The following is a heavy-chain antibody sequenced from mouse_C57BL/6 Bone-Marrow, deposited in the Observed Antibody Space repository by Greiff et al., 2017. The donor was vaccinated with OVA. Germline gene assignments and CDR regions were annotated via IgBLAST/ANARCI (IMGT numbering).Heavy chain of an antibody. D-gene: IGHD4-1*01. Sequence: QVQLQQSGAELVKPGASVKMSCKASGYTFTSYWITWVKQRPGQGLEWIGDIYPGSGSTNYNEKFKSKATLTVDTSSSTAYMQLSSLTSEDSAVYYCARLGTGTGGFAYWGQGTLVTVSA. J-gene: IGHJ3*01. CDR3: ARLGTGTGGFAY. V-gene: IGHV1-55*01. CDR2: IYPGSGST. CDR1: GYTFTSYW.